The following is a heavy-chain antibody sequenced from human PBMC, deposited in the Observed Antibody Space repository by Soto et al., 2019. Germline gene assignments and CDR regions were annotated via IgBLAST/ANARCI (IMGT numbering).Heavy chain of an antibody. CDR2: ISSSSSYI. J-gene: IGHJ4*02. V-gene: IGHV3-21*01. D-gene: IGHD3-22*01. Sequence: PGGSQRLSCAASGFTFSSYGMNWVRQAPGKGLEWVSSISSSSSYIYYADSVKGRFTISRDNAKNSLYLQMNSLRAEDTAVYYCARDYYDSSGYLAPLDYWGQGTLVTVSS. CDR1: GFTFSSYG. CDR3: ARDYYDSSGYLAPLDY.